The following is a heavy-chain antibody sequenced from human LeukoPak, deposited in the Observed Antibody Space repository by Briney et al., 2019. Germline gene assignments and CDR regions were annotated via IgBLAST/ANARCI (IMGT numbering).Heavy chain of an antibody. Sequence: PGGSLRLSCAASGFTFSSYSMNWVRQAPGKGLEWVSYISSSSSPIYYADSVKGRFTISRDNAKNSLYLQMNSLRAEDTAVYYCARDIKGQYQDAFDIWGPGTMVTVSS. J-gene: IGHJ3*02. V-gene: IGHV3-48*01. D-gene: IGHD2-2*01. CDR1: GFTFSSYS. CDR2: ISSSSSPI. CDR3: ARDIKGQYQDAFDI.